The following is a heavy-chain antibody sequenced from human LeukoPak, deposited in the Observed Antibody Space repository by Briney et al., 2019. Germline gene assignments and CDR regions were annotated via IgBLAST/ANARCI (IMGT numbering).Heavy chain of an antibody. CDR3: ARGAGPPRDWFDP. J-gene: IGHJ5*02. V-gene: IGHV4-61*02. CDR2: IYTSGIT. D-gene: IGHD6-19*01. CDR1: GGSISSGSYY. Sequence: SQTLSLXCTVSGGSISSGSYYWSWIRQPAGKGLEWIGRIYTSGITNYNPSLKSRVTISVDTSKNQFSLKLSSVTAADTAVYYCARGAGPPRDWFDPWGQGTLVTVSS.